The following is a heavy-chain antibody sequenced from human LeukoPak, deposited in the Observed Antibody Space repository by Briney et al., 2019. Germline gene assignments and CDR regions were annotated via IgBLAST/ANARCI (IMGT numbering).Heavy chain of an antibody. CDR3: AKWPGGATPKCHH. J-gene: IGHJ5*02. CDR2: ISASGHAT. D-gene: IGHD1-26*01. CDR1: GFTFSSYA. Sequence: GGSLRLSCAASGFTFSSYAMSWVRQAPGKGLEAPGKGLEWVSTISASGHATYYPDSVRGRFTISRDNSKSTLHLQMDSLRAEDSALYYCAKWPGGATPKCHHWGQGTLVTVSS. V-gene: IGHV3-23*01.